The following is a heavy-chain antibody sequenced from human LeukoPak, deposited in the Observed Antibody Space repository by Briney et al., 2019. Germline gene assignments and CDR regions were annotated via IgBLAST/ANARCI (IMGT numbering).Heavy chain of an antibody. CDR2: VYYTGTT. CDR3: ARHSEGGYFVY. J-gene: IGHJ4*02. V-gene: IGHV4-59*08. D-gene: IGHD1-26*01. CDR1: GGSISIYY. Sequence: SETLSLTCTVSGGSISIYYWSWIRQPPGKGLEWIGYVYYTGTTNYNPSLKSRVTISVDTSKNQFSLKLSSVTAADTAVYYCARHSEGGYFVYWGQGTLVTVSS.